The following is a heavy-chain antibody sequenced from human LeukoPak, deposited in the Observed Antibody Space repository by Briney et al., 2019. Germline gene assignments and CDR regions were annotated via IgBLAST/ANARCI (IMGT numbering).Heavy chain of an antibody. D-gene: IGHD3-22*01. J-gene: IGHJ4*02. CDR1: GFTFSSYS. CDR3: ARDQGYYDSSGPIDY. Sequence: GGSLRLSCAASGFTFSSYSMNWVRQAPGKGLEWVSSIGSSSSYIYYADSVKGRFTISRDNAKNSLYLQMNSLRAADTAVYYCARDQGYYDSSGPIDYWGQGTLVTVSS. V-gene: IGHV3-21*01. CDR2: IGSSSSYI.